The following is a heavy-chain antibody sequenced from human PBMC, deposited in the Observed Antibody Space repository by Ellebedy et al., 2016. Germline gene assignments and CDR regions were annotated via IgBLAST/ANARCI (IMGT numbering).Heavy chain of an antibody. Sequence: GGSLRLXXAASGFTFSSYSMNWVRQAPGKGLEWVSYISSSSSTIYYADSVKGRFTISRDNAKNSLYLQMNSLRDEDTAVYYCASIFGEYGNGYYYYGMDVWGQGTTVTVSS. CDR2: ISSSSSTI. V-gene: IGHV3-48*02. J-gene: IGHJ6*02. CDR1: GFTFSSYS. CDR3: ASIFGEYGNGYYYYGMDV. D-gene: IGHD3-10*02.